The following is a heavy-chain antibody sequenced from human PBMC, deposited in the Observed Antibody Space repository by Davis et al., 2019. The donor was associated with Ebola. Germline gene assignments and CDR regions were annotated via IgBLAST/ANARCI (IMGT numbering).Heavy chain of an antibody. CDR2: ISSGRTTL. J-gene: IGHJ4*02. D-gene: IGHD6-19*01. CDR1: GFTFSSNS. CDR3: ARDGYSNDWGDY. V-gene: IGHV3-48*02. Sequence: GESLKISCAASGFTFSSNSMNWVRQAPGKGLEWVSYISSGRTTLKYADSVKGRFTISRDNAKNSLYLQMNSLRDADTAVYYCARDGYSNDWGDYWGQGTLVTVSS.